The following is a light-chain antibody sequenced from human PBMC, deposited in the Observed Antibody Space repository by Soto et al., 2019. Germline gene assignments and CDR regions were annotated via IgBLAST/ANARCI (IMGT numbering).Light chain of an antibody. Sequence: QSVLTQPASVSGSPGQSITISCTGTSSDVGGYNYVSWFQQHPGKPPKLKIYEVSNRPSGVSNRFSGSKSGNTASLTISELQAEDEADYYCTSFTTISTWVFGGGTKLTVL. J-gene: IGLJ3*02. CDR1: SSDVGGYNY. CDR2: EVS. V-gene: IGLV2-14*01. CDR3: TSFTTISTWV.